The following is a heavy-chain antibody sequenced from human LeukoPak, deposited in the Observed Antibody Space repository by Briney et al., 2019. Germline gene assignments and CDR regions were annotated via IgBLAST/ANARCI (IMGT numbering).Heavy chain of an antibody. CDR3: AKGPAAAGTIVSYFDY. V-gene: IGHV3-23*01. D-gene: IGHD6-13*01. J-gene: IGHJ4*02. Sequence: PGGSLRLSCAASGFTFSSYAMSWVRQAPGKGLEWVSAISGSGGSTYYADSVKGRFTISRDNSKNTLYLQMNSLRAEDTAVYYCAKGPAAAGTIVSYFDYWGQGTLVIVSS. CDR2: ISGSGGST. CDR1: GFTFSSYA.